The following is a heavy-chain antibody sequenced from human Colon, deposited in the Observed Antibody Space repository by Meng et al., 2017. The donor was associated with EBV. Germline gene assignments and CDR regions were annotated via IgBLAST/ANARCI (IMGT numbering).Heavy chain of an antibody. CDR1: GGSIISNYHW. D-gene: IGHD3-10*01. Sequence: QVELQESVPGLVKSSATLFLPCEVSGGSIISNYHWWSWVRQPPGKGPEWIGEIHHSGTTNYNPSFKSRVTMSIDTWKNRFSLDLTSVTAADTAVYYCARGSYYTWATWGQGTLVTASS. J-gene: IGHJ5*02. CDR3: ARGSYYTWAT. CDR2: IHHSGTT. V-gene: IGHV4-4*02.